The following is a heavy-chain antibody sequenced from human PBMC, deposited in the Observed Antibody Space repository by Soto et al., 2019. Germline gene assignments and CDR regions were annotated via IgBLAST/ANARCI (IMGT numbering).Heavy chain of an antibody. Sequence: EVQLVESGGGLVQPGGSLKLSCAASGFTFSDSAMHWVRQASGKGLEWVGRIRSKPNTYATAYAASVKGRFTISKDDSNKPAYLQMNSLKTEDTAVYYCTRHVDCSGGSCYSGYYYYMDVWGKGTTVTVSS. J-gene: IGHJ6*03. CDR2: IRSKPNTYAT. CDR3: TRHVDCSGGSCYSGYYYYMDV. D-gene: IGHD2-15*01. CDR1: GFTFSDSA. V-gene: IGHV3-73*01.